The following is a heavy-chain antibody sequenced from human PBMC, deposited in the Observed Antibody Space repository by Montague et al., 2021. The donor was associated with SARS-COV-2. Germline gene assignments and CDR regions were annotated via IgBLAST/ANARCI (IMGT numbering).Heavy chain of an antibody. CDR1: GGSITNNIDY. Sequence: SETLSLTCTVSGGSITNNIDYGAWIRQPPGKGLEWIGSIYYTGNTYYNPSLKSRVTISVVTSKNHFTLKLSSVTAAETAVYYCARLKRYFDSSGSPSAFDFWGQETKVTVSS. D-gene: IGHD3-22*01. CDR2: IYYTGNT. J-gene: IGHJ3*01. CDR3: ARLKRYFDSSGSPSAFDF. V-gene: IGHV4-39*02.